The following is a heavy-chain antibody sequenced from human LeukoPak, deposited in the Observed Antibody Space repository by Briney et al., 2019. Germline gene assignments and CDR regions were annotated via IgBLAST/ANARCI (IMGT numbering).Heavy chain of an antibody. J-gene: IGHJ1*01. D-gene: IGHD3-22*01. CDR3: AIMTTYYDSSAYYPFQH. CDR1: GFTFGTYW. V-gene: IGHV3-7*01. CDR2: INQDGSEK. Sequence: GGSLRLSCAASGFTFGTYWMNWVRQAPGKGLEWVANINQDGSEKNYVDSVKGRLTISRDNAKNSLYLQMNSLRAEDTAVYYCAIMTTYYDSSAYYPFQHWGQGTLVTVSS.